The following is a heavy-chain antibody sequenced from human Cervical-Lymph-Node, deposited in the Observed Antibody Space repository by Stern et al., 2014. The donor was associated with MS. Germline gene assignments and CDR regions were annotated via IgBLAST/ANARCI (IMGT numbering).Heavy chain of an antibody. CDR3: AKDSENYDYVWGSLDY. J-gene: IGHJ4*02. CDR2: LSGSGGST. CDR1: GFTFRSSA. V-gene: IGHV3-23*04. Sequence: EDQLVESGGGLVQPGGSLRLSCAASGFTFRSSAMSLVRQAPGKALELVSALSGSGGSTYCADSVRGRFTISRDNSKNTLYLQMNSLRAEDTAVYYCAKDSENYDYVWGSLDYWGQGTLVTVSS. D-gene: IGHD3-16*01.